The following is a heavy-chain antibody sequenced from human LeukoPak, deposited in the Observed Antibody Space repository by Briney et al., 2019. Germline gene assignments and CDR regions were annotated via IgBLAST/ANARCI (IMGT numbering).Heavy chain of an antibody. D-gene: IGHD3-3*01. J-gene: IGHJ4*02. CDR1: GFTVSSNY. V-gene: IGHV3-66*01. CDR2: IYSGGST. CDR3: ARERSGSTQGYDFWR. Sequence: PGGSLRLSCAASGFTVSSNYMSWVRQAPGKGLEWVSVIYSGGSTYYADSVKGRFTISRDNSKNTLYLQMNSLRAEDTAVYYCARERSGSTQGYDFWRWGQGTLVTVSS.